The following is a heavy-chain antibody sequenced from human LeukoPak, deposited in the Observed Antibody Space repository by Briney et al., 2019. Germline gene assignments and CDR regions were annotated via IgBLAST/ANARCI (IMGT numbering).Heavy chain of an antibody. CDR3: ARILRYLEDAFDI. CDR2: INHSGST. D-gene: IGHD3-3*01. CDR1: GGSFSGYY. J-gene: IGHJ3*02. V-gene: IGHV4-34*09. Sequence: SETLSLTCAVYGGSFSGYYWSWIRQPPGKGLEWIGEINHSGSTNYNPSLKSRVTISVDTSKNQFSLKLSSVTAADTAVYYCARILRYLEDAFDIWGQGTMVTVSS.